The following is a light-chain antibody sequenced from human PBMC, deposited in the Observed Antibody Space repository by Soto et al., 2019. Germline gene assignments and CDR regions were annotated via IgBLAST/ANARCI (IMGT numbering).Light chain of an antibody. Sequence: DIVLTQSPATLSLSPGERATLSCSAIQSVSSSYLAWYQQKPGQAPRLLIYDASNRATGIPARFSGSGSGTDFTLTISSLEPEDFAVYYCQQRSNWPLITFGQGTRLEI. J-gene: IGKJ5*01. V-gene: IGKV3D-20*02. CDR2: DAS. CDR3: QQRSNWPLIT. CDR1: QSVSSSY.